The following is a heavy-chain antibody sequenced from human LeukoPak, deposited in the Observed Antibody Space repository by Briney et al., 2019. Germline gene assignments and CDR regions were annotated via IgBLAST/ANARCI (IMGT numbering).Heavy chain of an antibody. D-gene: IGHD3-22*01. Sequence: SETLSLTCAVFGGSFCGFYWSWIRQPPGKGLKWIGEINHSGSTNYNPSLKSRVTISVDTSKNQFSLKLSSVTAADTAVYYCASWDRITMIVVAPSGFRYWGQGTLVTVSS. CDR3: ASWDRITMIVVAPSGFRY. CDR2: INHSGST. CDR1: GGSFCGFY. J-gene: IGHJ4*02. V-gene: IGHV4-34*01.